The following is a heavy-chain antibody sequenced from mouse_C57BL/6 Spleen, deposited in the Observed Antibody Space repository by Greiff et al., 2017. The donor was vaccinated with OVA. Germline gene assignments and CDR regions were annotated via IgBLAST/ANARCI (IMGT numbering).Heavy chain of an antibody. J-gene: IGHJ1*03. CDR3: ARPITTVVATDWYFDV. CDR2: IYPGSGNT. CDR1: GYSFTSYY. Sequence: QVQLQQSGPELVKPGASVKISCKASGYSFTSYYIHWVKQRPGQGLEWIGWIYPGSGNTKYNEKFKGKATLTADTSSSTAYMQLSSLTSEDSAVYYCARPITTVVATDWYFDVWGTGTTVTVSS. V-gene: IGHV1-66*01. D-gene: IGHD1-1*01.